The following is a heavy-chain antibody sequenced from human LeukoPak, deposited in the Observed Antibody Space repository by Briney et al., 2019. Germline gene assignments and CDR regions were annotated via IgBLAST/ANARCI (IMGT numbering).Heavy chain of an antibody. CDR3: ASTAMDNFDY. CDR2: MYTSGTT. Sequence: SETLSLTCTVSGGSISSYYWSWIRQPAGKGLEWIGHMYTSGTTNYNPSLKSRVTMSVDTSKNQFSLKLSSVTAADTAVYYCASTAMDNFDYWGQGTLVTVSS. V-gene: IGHV4-4*07. D-gene: IGHD5-18*01. CDR1: GGSISSYY. J-gene: IGHJ4*02.